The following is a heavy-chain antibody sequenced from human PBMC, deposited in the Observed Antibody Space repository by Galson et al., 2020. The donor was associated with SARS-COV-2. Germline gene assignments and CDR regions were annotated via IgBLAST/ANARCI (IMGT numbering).Heavy chain of an antibody. D-gene: IGHD1-26*01. CDR2: IYTGVNT. V-gene: IGHV4-61*02. J-gene: IGHJ4*02. Sequence: SETLSLTCTVSGGSISSGSYYWSWIRQPAGKGLEWIGRIYTGVNTNYNPSLKSRVTISVDTSKNQFSLKMSPVTAADTAVYYCARESRWDLHFDHWGQGTLVTVSS. CDR1: GGSISSGSYY. CDR3: ARESRWDLHFDH.